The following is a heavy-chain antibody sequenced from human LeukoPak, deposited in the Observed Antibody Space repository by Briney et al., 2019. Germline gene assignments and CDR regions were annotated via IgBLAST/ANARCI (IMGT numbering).Heavy chain of an antibody. V-gene: IGHV4-59*01. CDR3: ARVVDTAMVYSPRWFDP. J-gene: IGHJ5*02. CDR1: GGSISSYY. D-gene: IGHD5-18*01. CDR2: IYYSGST. Sequence: PSETLSLTCTVSGGSISSYYWSWIRQPAGKGLEWIGYIYYSGSTNYNPSLKSRVTISVDTSKNQFSLKLSSVTAADTAVYYCARVVDTAMVYSPRWFDPWGQGTLVTVSS.